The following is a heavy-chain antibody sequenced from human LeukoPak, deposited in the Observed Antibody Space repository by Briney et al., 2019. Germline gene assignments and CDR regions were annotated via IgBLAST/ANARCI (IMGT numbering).Heavy chain of an antibody. Sequence: GGSLRLSCTASGFNFKKAWMNWVRQASGRGLQRVGRIKSETDNGTIDYAAPVKGRFTISRDDSRNTVYLHMNSLKVDDAAVYYCATDYYDTAGHYKVYWGQGTLVTVSS. CDR1: GFNFKKAW. CDR2: IKSETDNGTI. D-gene: IGHD3-22*01. J-gene: IGHJ4*02. V-gene: IGHV3-15*07. CDR3: ATDYYDTAGHYKVY.